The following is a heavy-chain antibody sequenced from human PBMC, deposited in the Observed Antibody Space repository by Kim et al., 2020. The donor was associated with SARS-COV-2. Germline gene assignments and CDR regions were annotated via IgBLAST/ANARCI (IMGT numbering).Heavy chain of an antibody. Sequence: YADSVKGRFTISRDNAKNSLYLQMNSLRAEDTAVYYCARDGSNYGYGMDVWGQGTTVTVSS. J-gene: IGHJ6*02. V-gene: IGHV3-21*01. CDR3: ARDGSNYGYGMDV. D-gene: IGHD4-4*01.